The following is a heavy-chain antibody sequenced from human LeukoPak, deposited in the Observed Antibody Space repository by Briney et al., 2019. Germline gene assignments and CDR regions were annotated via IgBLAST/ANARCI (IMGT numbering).Heavy chain of an antibody. CDR2: IYYSGST. J-gene: IGHJ4*02. CDR3: AREGRRGYSYGYRY. D-gene: IGHD5-18*01. Sequence: SETLSLTCTVSGGSISSSSYYWGWIRQPPGKGLEWIGSIYYSGSTYYNPSLKSRVTISVDTSKNQFSLKLSSVTAADTAVYYCAREGRRGYSYGYRYWGQGTLVTVSS. V-gene: IGHV4-39*07. CDR1: GGSISSSSYY.